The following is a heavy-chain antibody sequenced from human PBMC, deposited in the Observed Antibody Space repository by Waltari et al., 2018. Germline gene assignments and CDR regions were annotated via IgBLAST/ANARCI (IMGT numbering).Heavy chain of an antibody. CDR1: GYSISSGYY. CDR3: ARDARTTVGFSY. V-gene: IGHV4-38-2*02. D-gene: IGHD4-17*01. Sequence: QVQLQESGPGLVKPSETLSLTCTVSGYSISSGYYWGWIRQPPGKGLEWIGSIYHSGSTYYNPSLKSRVTISVDTSKNQFSLKLSSVTAADTAVYYCARDARTTVGFSYWGQGTLVTVSS. CDR2: IYHSGST. J-gene: IGHJ4*02.